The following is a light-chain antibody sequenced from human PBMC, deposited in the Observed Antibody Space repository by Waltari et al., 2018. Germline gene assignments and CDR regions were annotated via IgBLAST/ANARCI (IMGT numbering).Light chain of an antibody. CDR2: STN. J-gene: IGLJ3*02. Sequence: QTVVTQEPSVSVSPGGTVTPTCSLSSGSVSTSFYPSWYQQTPGQAPRTLIYSTNTRLCGVPHRLSGYELGHKAARPIAGAQADDEADYYCVRYVDSGIWVFGGWIKLTVL. CDR1: SGSVSTSFY. CDR3: VRYVDSGIWV. V-gene: IGLV8-61*01.